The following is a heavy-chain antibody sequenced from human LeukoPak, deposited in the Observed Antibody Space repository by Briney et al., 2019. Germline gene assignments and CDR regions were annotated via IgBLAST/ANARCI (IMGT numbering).Heavy chain of an antibody. CDR3: ARDRGYTYGHPLDY. J-gene: IGHJ4*02. V-gene: IGHV3-33*01. CDR1: GFTFSTYV. CDR2: IWHDGSSK. D-gene: IGHD5-18*01. Sequence: QAGGSLRLSCAASGFTFSTYVIHWVRQAPGKGLEWVALIWHDGSSKYYGDSVKDRFTISRDNSKNTLYLQMDSLRDEDTAVYYCARDRGYTYGHPLDYWGQGTLVTVSS.